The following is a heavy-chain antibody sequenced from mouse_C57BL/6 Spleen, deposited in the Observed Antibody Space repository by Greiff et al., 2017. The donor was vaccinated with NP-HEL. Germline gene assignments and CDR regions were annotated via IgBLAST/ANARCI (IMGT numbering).Heavy chain of an antibody. CDR3: ARGSSPFAY. Sequence: QVQLKESGAELARPGASVKLSCKAFGYTFTSYGISWVKQRTGQGLEWIGEIYPRSGNTYYNEKFKGKATLTADKSSSTAYMELRSLTSEDSAVYFCARGSSPFAYWGQGTLVTVSA. V-gene: IGHV1-81*01. CDR2: IYPRSGNT. CDR1: GYTFTSYG. J-gene: IGHJ3*01. D-gene: IGHD1-1*01.